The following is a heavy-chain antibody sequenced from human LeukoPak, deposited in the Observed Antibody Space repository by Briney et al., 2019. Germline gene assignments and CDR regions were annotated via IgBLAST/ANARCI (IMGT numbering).Heavy chain of an antibody. V-gene: IGHV3-30-3*01. J-gene: IGHJ6*02. CDR3: ARKRWDTATFGFYYGMDV. Sequence: PGGSLRLSCAASGFTFSSYSMHWVRQAPGKGLEWVAVISFDGSNKYYADSVKGRFTISRDNSKNTLYLQMNSLRAEDTAVYYCARKRWDTATFGFYYGMDVWGQGTTVTVSS. D-gene: IGHD5-18*01. CDR1: GFTFSSYS. CDR2: ISFDGSNK.